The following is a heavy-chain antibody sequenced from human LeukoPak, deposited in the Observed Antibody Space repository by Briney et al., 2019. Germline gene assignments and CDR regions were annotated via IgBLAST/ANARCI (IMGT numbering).Heavy chain of an antibody. CDR1: GGSISSSAYY. V-gene: IGHV4-39*01. D-gene: IGHD6-6*01. J-gene: IGHJ4*02. CDR3: ARQEGGAARGNFDY. CDR2: IYYSGTS. Sequence: SETLSLTCSVSGGSISSSAYYWGWIRQPPGKGLEWIGTIYYSGTSYYNPSLKSRVTISVDTSKNQFSLKLTSVTAADTAVYYCARQEGGAARGNFDYWGQGTLATVSS.